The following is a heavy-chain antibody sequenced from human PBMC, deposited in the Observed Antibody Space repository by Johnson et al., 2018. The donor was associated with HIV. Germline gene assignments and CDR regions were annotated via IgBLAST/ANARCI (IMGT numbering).Heavy chain of an antibody. CDR2: IWYDGSNK. D-gene: IGHD3-10*01. V-gene: IGHV3-33*08. J-gene: IGHJ3*02. CDR3: GVLWFREWVAFDI. Sequence: QVQLVEYGGDLVQPGGSLRVSCAASGFTFSSYGMHWVRQAPGKGLEWVAVIWYDGSNKYYADSVKGRFTISRDNSKNTLYLQMNSLRAEDTAVYYCGVLWFREWVAFDIWGQGTMVTVSS. CDR1: GFTFSSYG.